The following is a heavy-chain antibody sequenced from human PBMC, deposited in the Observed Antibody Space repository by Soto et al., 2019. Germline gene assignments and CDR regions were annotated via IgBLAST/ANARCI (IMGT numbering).Heavy chain of an antibody. CDR1: GGSVSSGSYY. V-gene: IGHV4-61*01. D-gene: IGHD3-16*02. CDR2: IYYSGST. CDR3: ARDGIMITFGGVIGRYGIDV. Sequence: SETLSLTCTVSGGSVSSGSYYWSWIRQPPGKGLEWIGYIYYSGSTNYNPSLKSRVTISVDTSKNQFSLKLSSVTAADTAVYYRARDGIMITFGGVIGRYGIDVWGQGTTVTVSS. J-gene: IGHJ6*02.